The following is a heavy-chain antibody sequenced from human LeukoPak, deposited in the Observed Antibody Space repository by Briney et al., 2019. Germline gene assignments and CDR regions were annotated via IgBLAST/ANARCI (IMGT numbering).Heavy chain of an antibody. J-gene: IGHJ4*02. D-gene: IGHD7-27*01. V-gene: IGHV3-11*01. CDR1: GFNFPGYY. CDR3: ARENWGTGDY. Sequence: GGSLRLSCAASGFNFPGYYMSWIRQAPGKGLEWVAYISPTGNSLNYADSVKGRFTISRDDSKNSLYLQMDSLRAEDTAMYYCARENWGTGDYWGQGTLVTVSS. CDR2: ISPTGNSL.